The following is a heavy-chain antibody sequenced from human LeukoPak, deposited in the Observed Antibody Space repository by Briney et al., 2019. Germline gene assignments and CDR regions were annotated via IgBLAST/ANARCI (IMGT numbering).Heavy chain of an antibody. CDR2: IYYSGST. D-gene: IGHD6-13*01. V-gene: IGHV4-39*07. CDR1: GGSISSSSYY. J-gene: IGHJ4*02. Sequence: SETLSLTCTVSGGSISSSSYYWGWIRQPPGKGLEWIGSIYYSGSTYYNPSLKSRVTISVDTSKNQFSLKLSSATAADTAVYYCASPQTGYSSSWTPPDYWGQGTLVTVSS. CDR3: ASPQTGYSSSWTPPDY.